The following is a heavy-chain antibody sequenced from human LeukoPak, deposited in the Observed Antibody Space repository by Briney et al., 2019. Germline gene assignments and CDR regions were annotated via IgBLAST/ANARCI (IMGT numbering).Heavy chain of an antibody. J-gene: IGHJ4*02. CDR3: ARAPQVRGVYDY. D-gene: IGHD3-10*01. CDR1: GFTFSSYA. CDR2: ISYDGSNK. Sequence: GGSLRLSCAASGFTFSSYAMHWVRQAPGKGLEWVAVISYDGSNKYYADSVKGRFTISRDNSKNTLYLQMNSLRAEDTAVYCCARAPQVRGVYDYWGQGTLVTVSS. V-gene: IGHV3-30-3*01.